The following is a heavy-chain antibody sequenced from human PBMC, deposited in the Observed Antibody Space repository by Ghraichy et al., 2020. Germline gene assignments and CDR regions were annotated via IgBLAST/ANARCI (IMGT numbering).Heavy chain of an antibody. D-gene: IGHD6-6*01. CDR2: IYYSGST. J-gene: IGHJ5*02. Sequence: GGSISSSSYYWGWIRQPPGKGLEWMGSIYYSGSTYYNPSLKSRVTISVDTSKNQFSLKLSSVTAADTAVYYCARVYSSSLAWFDPWGQGTLVTVSS. CDR1: GGSISSSSYY. CDR3: ARVYSSSLAWFDP. V-gene: IGHV4-39*01.